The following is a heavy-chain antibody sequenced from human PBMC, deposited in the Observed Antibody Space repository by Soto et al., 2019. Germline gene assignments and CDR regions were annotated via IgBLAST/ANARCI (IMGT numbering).Heavy chain of an antibody. CDR3: SKVRNSGAKEIDF. D-gene: IGHD1-26*01. J-gene: IGHJ4*02. Sequence: QVHLVQSGGEVKKPGASVKVSCKASGYTFNRHGITWVRQAPGQGLEWMGWISGYNGDINYEQKFQGRVTLSSDTPSNKVFLEIKSLKFGDTGGFYCSKVRNSGAKEIDFWGQGTLVTVSS. CDR2: ISGYNGDI. V-gene: IGHV1-18*04. CDR1: GYTFNRHG.